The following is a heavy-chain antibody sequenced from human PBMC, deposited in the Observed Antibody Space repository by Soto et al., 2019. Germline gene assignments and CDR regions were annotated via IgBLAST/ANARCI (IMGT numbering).Heavy chain of an antibody. V-gene: IGHV4-39*01. Sequence: SETLFLPCAVSGGSISCSYYYWCWLLQSPGKGPEWIGSVFYTVFTSYNPSLESRVSVSVDTSKNQFSLKVSGVSAADTAVYYCATSQKGYNWNYFDHWGQGALVTVSS. CDR1: GGSISCSYYY. CDR2: VFYTVFT. D-gene: IGHD1-20*01. J-gene: IGHJ4*02. CDR3: ATSQKGYNWNYFDH.